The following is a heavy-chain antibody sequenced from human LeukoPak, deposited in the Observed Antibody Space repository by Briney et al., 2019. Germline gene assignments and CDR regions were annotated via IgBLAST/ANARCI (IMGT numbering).Heavy chain of an antibody. J-gene: IGHJ4*02. CDR2: IYYSGST. Sequence: SETLSLACTVSGGSISSYYWSWIRQPPGKGLEWIGYIYYSGSTNYNPSLKSRVTISVDTSKNQFSLKLSSVTAADTAVYYCAGASYDSSGVHWGQGTLVTVSS. CDR3: AGASYDSSGVH. CDR1: GGSISSYY. V-gene: IGHV4-59*01. D-gene: IGHD3-22*01.